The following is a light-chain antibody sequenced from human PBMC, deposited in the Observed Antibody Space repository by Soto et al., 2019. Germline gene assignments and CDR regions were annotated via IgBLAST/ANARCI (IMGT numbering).Light chain of an antibody. Sequence: DIQMTQSPSSLSASAGDRFTITCRASQSITIYLNWYQQQPGKAPRLLIYGASTLQTGVPSRFSGSGSMTDFTLTISNLQPEDFATYYCQQVNVYPSTFGGGAKVDIK. CDR3: QQVNVYPST. V-gene: IGKV1-39*01. CDR2: GAS. J-gene: IGKJ4*01. CDR1: QSITIY.